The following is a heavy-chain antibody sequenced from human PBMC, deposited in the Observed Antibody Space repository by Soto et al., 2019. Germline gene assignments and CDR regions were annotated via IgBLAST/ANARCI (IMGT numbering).Heavy chain of an antibody. Sequence: SVKVSCKPSGGTFSSYAINWVRQAPGQALEWMGGIIPFLGTPNYAQKFQGRVTITADKLTKTAYMELSSLRSEDTAVYYCARAVTGTSFSRPDDAFDTWGQGTMVTVSS. CDR3: ARAVTGTSFSRPDDAFDT. CDR2: IIPFLGTP. D-gene: IGHD1-7*01. CDR1: GGTFSSYA. J-gene: IGHJ3*02. V-gene: IGHV1-69*10.